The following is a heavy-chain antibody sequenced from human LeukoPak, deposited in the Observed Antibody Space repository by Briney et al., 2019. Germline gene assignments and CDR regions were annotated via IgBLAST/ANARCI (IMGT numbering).Heavy chain of an antibody. V-gene: IGHV1-46*01. CDR1: GYTFSNYY. D-gene: IGHD5-24*01. Sequence: ASVKVSCKASGYTFSNYYIHWVRQAPGQGLEWMGIIGGSTNYAQKFQGRVTMTRDTSTSTVYMELSSLRSEDTAVYYCARARDGYSDAYDIWGQGTMVTVHS. CDR2: IGGST. CDR3: ARARDGYSDAYDI. J-gene: IGHJ3*02.